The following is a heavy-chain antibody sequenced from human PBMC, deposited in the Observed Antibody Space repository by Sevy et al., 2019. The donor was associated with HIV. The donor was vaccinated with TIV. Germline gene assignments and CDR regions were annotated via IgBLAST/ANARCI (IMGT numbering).Heavy chain of an antibody. CDR1: GYTFTGYY. J-gene: IGHJ5*02. D-gene: IGHD3-3*01. CDR2: INPYSGGT. CDR3: ARDPEYYDFWSGYYTGWFDP. Sequence: ASVKVSCKASGYTFTGYYMHWVRQAPGQGLEWMGWINPYSGGTNYAQKFQGRVTMTMDTSISTAYMELSSLRSDDTAVYYCARDPEYYDFWSGYYTGWFDPWGQGTLVTVSS. V-gene: IGHV1-2*02.